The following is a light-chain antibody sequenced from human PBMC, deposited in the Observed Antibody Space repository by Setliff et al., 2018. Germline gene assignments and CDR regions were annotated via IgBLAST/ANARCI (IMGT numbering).Light chain of an antibody. CDR3: LSYTSETTHAL. J-gene: IGLJ2*01. CDR1: NSDVGGYNY. V-gene: IGLV2-14*03. Sequence: QSALAQPAAVSGSPGQSITISCAGTNSDVGGYNYVSWYQQRPNKAPKLMIYEVTKRPSGVSDRFSGSKSGNTASLTISGLQAEDEADYYCLSYTSETTHALFGGGTKVTVL. CDR2: EVT.